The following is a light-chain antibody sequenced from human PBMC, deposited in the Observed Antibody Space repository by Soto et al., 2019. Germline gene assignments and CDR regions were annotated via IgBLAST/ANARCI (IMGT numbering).Light chain of an antibody. J-gene: IGLJ1*01. CDR1: SSDVGKYDR. CDR2: EVT. Sequence: QSVLTQPPSVSGSPGQSVTISCTGTSSDVGKYDRVSWYQQPPGTAPKLIIYEVTNRPSGVPARFSGSKSGNTASLTISGLQAEDEADYYCSSYISTSRHVFGAGTKVTVL. V-gene: IGLV2-18*02. CDR3: SSYISTSRHV.